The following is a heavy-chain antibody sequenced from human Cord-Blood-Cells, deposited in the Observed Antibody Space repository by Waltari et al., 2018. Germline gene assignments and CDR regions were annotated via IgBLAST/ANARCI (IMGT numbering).Heavy chain of an antibody. CDR2: NKPNRGGK. V-gene: IGHV1-2*02. D-gene: IGHD7-27*01. CDR1: GYTFTGYY. J-gene: IGHJ4*02. CDR3: AGDGALLGIGHYFDY. Sequence: QVQLVQSGAEVKKPGASVKVSCKASGYTFTGYYMHWVRQAPGQGLEWMGWNKPNRGGKNHAQKVPGRVTMTRDTSISTAYMGLSRLRSDDTAVYYCAGDGALLGIGHYFDYWGQGTLVTVSS.